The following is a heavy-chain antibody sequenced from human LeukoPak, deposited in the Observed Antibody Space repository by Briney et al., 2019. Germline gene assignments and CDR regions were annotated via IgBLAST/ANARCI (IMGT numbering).Heavy chain of an antibody. V-gene: IGHV3-13*01. J-gene: IGHJ4*02. CDR1: GFTFRSYD. Sequence: GGSLRLSCAASGFTFRSYDMHWVRQVTGKGPEWVSAVGISGDTYYAGSVKGRFTISRENAKNSLYLQMNSLTAGDTAVYYCVRGGIQVSGIDEIDYWGQGTLVTVSS. CDR3: VRGGIQVSGIDEIDY. D-gene: IGHD6-19*01. CDR2: VGISGDT.